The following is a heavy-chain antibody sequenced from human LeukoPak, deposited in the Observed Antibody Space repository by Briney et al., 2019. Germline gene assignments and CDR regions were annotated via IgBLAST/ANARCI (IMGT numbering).Heavy chain of an antibody. Sequence: SETLSLTCTVSGDSIRSSGYYWVWIRQPPGKGLEWLGSIFYSGSTQYNASLKSRVSISLDTSKNQFSLKLSSVTAADTAVYYCARRAHYYYYYYMDVWAKGTPVTISS. V-gene: IGHV4-39*07. J-gene: IGHJ6*03. CDR1: GDSIRSSGYY. CDR2: IFYSGST. CDR3: ARRAHYYYYYYMDV.